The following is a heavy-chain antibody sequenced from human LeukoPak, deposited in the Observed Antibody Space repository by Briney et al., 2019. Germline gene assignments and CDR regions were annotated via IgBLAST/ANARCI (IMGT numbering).Heavy chain of an antibody. CDR3: STDGNYDVDDVNYVFDI. D-gene: IGHD1-7*01. V-gene: IGHV3-15*01. CDR1: GFTFNNAW. Sequence: KPGGSLRLSCAASGFTFNNAWMSWVRQAPGKGLEWVGRIKSKSDGGTTDYAAPVKGRFSISRDDSKNTLYLQMNSLKTEDTAVYYCSTDGNYDVDDVNYVFDIWGQGTMVTVSS. CDR2: IKSKSDGGTT. J-gene: IGHJ3*02.